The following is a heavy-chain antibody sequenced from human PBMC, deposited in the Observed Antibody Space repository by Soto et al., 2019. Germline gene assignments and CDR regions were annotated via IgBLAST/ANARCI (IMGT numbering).Heavy chain of an antibody. D-gene: IGHD3-3*01. V-gene: IGHV4-4*02. CDR3: ARGQAGYDFWSGPLYYYGMDV. CDR2: IYHSGST. CDR1: GGSISSSNW. Sequence: QVQLQESGPGLVKPSGTLSLTCAVSGGSISSSNWWSWVRQPPGKGLEWIGEIYHSGSTNYNPSLKRRVTISVDKSKNQFSLKLSSVTAADTAVYYCARGQAGYDFWSGPLYYYGMDVWGQGTTVTVSS. J-gene: IGHJ6*02.